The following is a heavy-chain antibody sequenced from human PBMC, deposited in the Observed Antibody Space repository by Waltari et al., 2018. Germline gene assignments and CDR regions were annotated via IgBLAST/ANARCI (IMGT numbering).Heavy chain of an antibody. CDR2: IKADGSGA. CDR1: GFTFSDVY. CDR3: ANHRPGGYGMAV. J-gene: IGHJ6*02. D-gene: IGHD2-15*01. Sequence: EVQLVESGGGVVQPGGCLSLSCAASGFTFSDVYMHWIRQAPGRGLVWVSSIKADGSGATYADSVRSRFTISRDNTKSTLYLQMNSLRVDDTAVYYCANHRPGGYGMAVWGQGTTVTVSS. V-gene: IGHV3-74*01.